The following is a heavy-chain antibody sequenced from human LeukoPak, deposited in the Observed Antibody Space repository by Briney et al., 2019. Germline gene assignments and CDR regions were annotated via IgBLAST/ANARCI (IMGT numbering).Heavy chain of an antibody. CDR2: INHSGST. CDR3: ARGRIAAPRFYYYYMDV. J-gene: IGHJ6*03. CDR1: GGSFSGYY. V-gene: IGHV4-34*01. Sequence: SETLSLTCAVYGGSFSGYYWSWIRQPPGMGLEWIGEINHSGSTNYNPSLKSRVTISVDTSKNQFSQKLSSVTAADTAVYYCARGRIAAPRFYYYYMDVWGKGTTVTVSS. D-gene: IGHD6-6*01.